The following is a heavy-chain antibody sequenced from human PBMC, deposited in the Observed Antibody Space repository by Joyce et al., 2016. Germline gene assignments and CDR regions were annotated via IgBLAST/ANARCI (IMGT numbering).Heavy chain of an antibody. V-gene: IGHV3-30*18. J-gene: IGHJ4*02. Sequence: QVQLVESGGGVVQPGGSLRLSCAASGFALRKCGMHWVRQAPGRGLEWLAVCTHDGTAKVYADSVRGRFTISRDTSSNMVYLQMNNLRSEDTALYHCVKEAQSGDYRTADYWGQGTLVTVSS. CDR1: GFALRKCG. CDR2: CTHDGTAK. D-gene: IGHD1-26*01. CDR3: VKEAQSGDYRTADY.